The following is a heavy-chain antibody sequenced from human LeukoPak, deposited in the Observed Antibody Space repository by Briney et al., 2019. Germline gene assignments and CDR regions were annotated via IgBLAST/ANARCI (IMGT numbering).Heavy chain of an antibody. V-gene: IGHV3-21*01. Sequence: PGGSLRLSCAASGFTFSSYSMNWVRQAPGKGLEWVSSISSSSSYIYYADSVKGRFTISRDNAKNSLYLQMNSLRAEDTAVYYCARERIRYSYGYELNWFDPWGQGTLVTVSS. CDR3: ARERIRYSYGYELNWFDP. CDR1: GFTFSSYS. J-gene: IGHJ5*02. CDR2: ISSSSSYI. D-gene: IGHD5-18*01.